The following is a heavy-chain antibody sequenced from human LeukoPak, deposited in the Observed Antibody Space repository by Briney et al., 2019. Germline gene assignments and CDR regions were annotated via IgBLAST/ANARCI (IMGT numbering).Heavy chain of an antibody. V-gene: IGHV4-59*12. CDR2: IYYSGST. CDR3: ARAPSLFDAFDI. J-gene: IGHJ3*02. CDR1: GGSISSYY. Sequence: PSETLSLTCTVSGGSISSYYWSWIRQPPGKGLEWIGYIYYSGSTNYNPSLKSRVTISVDTSKNQFSLKLSSVTAADTAVYYCARAPSLFDAFDIWGQGTMVTVSS. D-gene: IGHD2-21*01.